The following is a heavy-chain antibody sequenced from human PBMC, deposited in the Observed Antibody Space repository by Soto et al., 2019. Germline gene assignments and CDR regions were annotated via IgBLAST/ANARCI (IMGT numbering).Heavy chain of an antibody. CDR1: GGTFSSYA. CDR2: IIPIFGTA. V-gene: IGHV1-69*13. D-gene: IGHD2-8*01. J-gene: IGHJ6*02. CDR3: ARGGYCTNGVCYGGRYYGMDV. Sequence: ASVKVSCKASGGTFSSYAISWVRQAPGQGLEWMGGIIPIFGTANYAQKFQGRVTITADESTSTAYMELSSLRSEDTAVYYCARGGYCTNGVCYGGRYYGMDVWGQGTTVTVSS.